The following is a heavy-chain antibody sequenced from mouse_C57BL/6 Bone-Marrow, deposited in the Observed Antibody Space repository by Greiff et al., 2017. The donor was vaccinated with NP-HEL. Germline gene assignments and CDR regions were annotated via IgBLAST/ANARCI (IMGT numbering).Heavy chain of an antibody. CDR2: ISYSGST. D-gene: IGHD2-2*01. J-gene: IGHJ4*01. V-gene: IGHV3-8*01. CDR1: GYSITSAY. Sequence: VQLQQSGPGLAKPSQTLSLTCSVTGYSITSAYWNWIRKFPGNKLEYLGYISYSGSTYYNPSLKSRISITRDTSKNQYYLQLNSVTTEDTATYYWARSPLWLRRNYYAMDYWGQGTSVTVSS. CDR3: ARSPLWLRRNYYAMDY.